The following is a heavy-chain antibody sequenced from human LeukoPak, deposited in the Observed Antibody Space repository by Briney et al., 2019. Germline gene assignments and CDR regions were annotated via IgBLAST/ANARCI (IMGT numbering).Heavy chain of an antibody. CDR2: ITDVGDRA. V-gene: IGHV3-23*01. CDR3: TKDQDFRLGSMDF. Sequence: GGSLRLSCGTSGFRFRTYAMTWVRQAPGKGLEWVSTITDVGDRALYIDSVRGRFTIFRDDSKNTLYLQMNSLRAEDTAVYYCTKDQDFRLGSMDFWGQGTLVIISS. CDR1: GFRFRTYA. D-gene: IGHD7-27*01. J-gene: IGHJ4*02.